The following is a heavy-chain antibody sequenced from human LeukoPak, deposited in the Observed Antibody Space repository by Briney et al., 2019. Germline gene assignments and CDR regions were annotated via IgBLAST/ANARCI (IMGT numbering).Heavy chain of an antibody. J-gene: IGHJ4*02. CDR3: AKGAEVGLALASPIDY. V-gene: IGHV3-43D*04. CDR2: ISWDGSTT. D-gene: IGHD6-19*01. CDR1: GFIFDDYA. Sequence: GGSLRLSCATSGFIFDDYAMHWVRPAPGKGLEWVSLISWDGSTTYYADSVKGRFTISRDNSKNSLYLQMTNLRPEDTALYHCAKGAEVGLALASPIDYWGQGTLVTVSS.